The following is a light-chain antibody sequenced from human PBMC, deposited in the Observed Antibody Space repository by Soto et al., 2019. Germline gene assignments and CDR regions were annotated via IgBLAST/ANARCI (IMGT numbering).Light chain of an antibody. CDR1: QSVSTR. V-gene: IGKV1-5*01. J-gene: IGKJ1*01. CDR2: DAS. CDR3: QHYSVYWT. Sequence: DVQITQAASCLSASIGERGTIRCRASQSVSTRLAWYQQKPGKAPKVLIYDASSWAGGVPSRFTGSGSGTEFTLTIISLQPDDFAAYCCQHYSVYWTFGQGTRVEIK.